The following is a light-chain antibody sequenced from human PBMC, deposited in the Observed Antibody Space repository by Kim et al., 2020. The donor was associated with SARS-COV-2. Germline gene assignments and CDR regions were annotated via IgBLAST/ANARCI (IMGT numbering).Light chain of an antibody. CDR1: QTISTW. CDR2: KAS. CDR3: QQYSSYSGT. Sequence: SASVGNRVTITCRASQTISTWLAWYQQKPGKAPKLLITKASTLESGVPSRFSGSGSGTEFTLTISSLQPDDFATYYCQQYSSYSGTFGQGTKLEI. J-gene: IGKJ1*01. V-gene: IGKV1-5*03.